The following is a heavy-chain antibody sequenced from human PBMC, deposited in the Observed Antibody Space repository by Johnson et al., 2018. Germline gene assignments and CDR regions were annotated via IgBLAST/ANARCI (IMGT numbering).Heavy chain of an antibody. CDR3: ARGSPVVYSRYYYYGMDV. CDR2: IYYSGST. CDR1: GGSISSYY. Sequence: QVQLQESGPGLVKPSETLSLTCTVSGGSISSYYWNWIRQPPGKGLEWIGYIYYSGSTNYNPSLKSRVTLSVDTSKKPFSLKLCSVTAADTAVYYCARGSPVVYSRYYYYGMDVWGQGTTVTVSS. J-gene: IGHJ6*02. V-gene: IGHV4-59*01. D-gene: IGHD4-11*01.